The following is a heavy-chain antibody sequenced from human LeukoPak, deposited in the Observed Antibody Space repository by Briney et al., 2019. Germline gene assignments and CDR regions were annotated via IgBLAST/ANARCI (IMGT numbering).Heavy chain of an antibody. CDR1: GYSFTAYG. CDR2: MNSYNGNT. J-gene: IGHJ4*02. D-gene: IGHD3-3*01. V-gene: IGHV1-18*01. CDR3: TRSYDLTTFSNKGSDY. Sequence: ASVKVSCKASGYSFTAYGISWVRQAPGQGLEWVGWMNSYNGNTNYAQRFLGRVTMTTETSTSTAYMELTSLRSDDTAVYFCTRSYDLTTFSNKGSDYWGQGTLVTVSS.